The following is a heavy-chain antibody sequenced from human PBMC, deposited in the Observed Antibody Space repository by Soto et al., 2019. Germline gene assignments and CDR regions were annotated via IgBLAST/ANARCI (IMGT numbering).Heavy chain of an antibody. J-gene: IGHJ4*02. CDR2: IKQDGSER. V-gene: IGHV3-7*03. CDR1: GFTFSAYY. CDR3: GRIARDAPGGTF. Sequence: GGSLSLSCVASGFTFSAYYMSWARQIPGRGLEWLAKIKQDGSERGYVDSAGGRFTISRDNAKNSVYLEMHSLKPEDTAVYFCGRIARDAPGGTFWGQGTTVTVSS. D-gene: IGHD6-13*01.